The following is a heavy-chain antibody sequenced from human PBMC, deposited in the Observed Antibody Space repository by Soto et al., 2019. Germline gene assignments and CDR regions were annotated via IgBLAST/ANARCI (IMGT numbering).Heavy chain of an antibody. D-gene: IGHD3-10*01. V-gene: IGHV3-15*01. CDR1: GFTFSNAW. CDR3: TRDPYYYGSGSSPINWFDP. J-gene: IGHJ5*02. CDR2: IKSKTDGGTT. Sequence: GSLRLSCAASGFTFSNAWMSWVRQAPGKGLEWVGRIKSKTDGGTTDYAAPVKGRFTISRDDSKNTLYLQMNSLKTEDTAVYYCTRDPYYYGSGSSPINWFDPWGQGTLVTVSS.